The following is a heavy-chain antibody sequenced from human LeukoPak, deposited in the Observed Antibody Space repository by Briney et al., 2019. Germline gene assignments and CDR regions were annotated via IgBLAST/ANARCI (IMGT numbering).Heavy chain of an antibody. Sequence: SETLSLTCSVSGGSISSGGYYWSWIRQSSGKGLEWIGNIYPGGSTYYNPSLKSRVTISVDTSKNQFSLGLNSVTAADTAVYYCAAAFDYWGQGILVTVSS. CDR3: AAAFDY. CDR2: IYPGGST. D-gene: IGHD6-25*01. V-gene: IGHV4-30-2*03. CDR1: GGSISSGGYY. J-gene: IGHJ4*02.